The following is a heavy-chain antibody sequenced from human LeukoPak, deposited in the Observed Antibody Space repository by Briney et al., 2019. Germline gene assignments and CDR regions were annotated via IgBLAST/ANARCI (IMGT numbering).Heavy chain of an antibody. CDR1: GYTFTGYY. J-gene: IGHJ4*02. D-gene: IGHD4-11*01. V-gene: IGHV1-2*02. CDR3: ARDLSNSNYVGY. CDR2: INPNSGGT. Sequence: ASVKVSCKASGYTFTGYYMHWVRQAPGQGLEWMGWINPNSGGTNYAQKFQGRVTMTRDASISTAYMELSRLRSDDTAVYYCARDLSNSNYVGYWGQGTLVTVSS.